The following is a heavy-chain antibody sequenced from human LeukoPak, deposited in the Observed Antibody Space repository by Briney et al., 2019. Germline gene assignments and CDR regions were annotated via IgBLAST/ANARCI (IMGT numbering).Heavy chain of an antibody. Sequence: PSETLSLTCAVSGGSFSGYYWSWIRQPPGKGLEWIGEINHSGSTNYNPSLKSRVTISVDTSKNQFSLKLSSVTAADTAVYYCAREGGSSSSAGYYYYYYMDVWGKGTTVTVSS. V-gene: IGHV4-34*01. CDR2: INHSGST. CDR3: AREGGSSSSAGYYYYYYMDV. CDR1: GGSFSGYY. D-gene: IGHD6-6*01. J-gene: IGHJ6*03.